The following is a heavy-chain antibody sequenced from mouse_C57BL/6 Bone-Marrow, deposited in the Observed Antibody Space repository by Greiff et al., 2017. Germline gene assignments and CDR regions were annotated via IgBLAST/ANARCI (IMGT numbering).Heavy chain of an antibody. CDR1: GYTFTSYW. CDR3: RRQELGFLRFAY. J-gene: IGHJ3*01. Sequence: QVQLQQPGAELVMPGASVKLSCKASGYTFTSYWMHWVKQRPGQGLEWIGEIDPSDSYTNYNQKFKGKSTLTVDKSSSTAYMQLSSLTSEDSAVYYCRRQELGFLRFAYWGQGTLVTVSA. CDR2: IDPSDSYT. V-gene: IGHV1-69*01.